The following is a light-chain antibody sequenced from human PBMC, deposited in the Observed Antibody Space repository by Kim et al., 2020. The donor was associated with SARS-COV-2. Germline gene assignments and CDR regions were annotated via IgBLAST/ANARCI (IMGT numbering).Light chain of an antibody. CDR1: SLRSYY. Sequence: LGQTVRITYQGDSLRSYYASWYQQKPGQAPVLVIYGKNNRPSGIPDRFSGSSSGNTASLTITGGQAEDEADYYCNSRDSSGNHWVFGGGTQLTVL. CDR2: GKN. V-gene: IGLV3-19*01. J-gene: IGLJ3*02. CDR3: NSRDSSGNHWV.